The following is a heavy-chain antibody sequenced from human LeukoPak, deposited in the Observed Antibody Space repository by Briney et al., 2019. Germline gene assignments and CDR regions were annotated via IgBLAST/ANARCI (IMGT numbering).Heavy chain of an antibody. Sequence: SETLSLTCAVYGGSFSGYYWSWIRQPPGKGLEWIGEINHSGSTNYNPPLKSRVTISVDTSKNQFSLKLSSVTAADTAVYYCARGHDSSGYRIDYWGQGTLVTVSS. CDR2: INHSGST. CDR1: GGSFSGYY. D-gene: IGHD3-22*01. V-gene: IGHV4-34*01. CDR3: ARGHDSSGYRIDY. J-gene: IGHJ4*02.